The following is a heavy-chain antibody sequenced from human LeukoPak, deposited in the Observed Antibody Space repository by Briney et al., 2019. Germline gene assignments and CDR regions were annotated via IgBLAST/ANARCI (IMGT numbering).Heavy chain of an antibody. Sequence: PGGSLTPSCAASGFTFSSYGMHWVRQAPGKGLEWVAFIRYDGSNKYYADSVKGRFTISRDNSKNTLYLQMNSLRAEDTAVYYCAKGRFLEWLRFDYWGQGALGTVSS. D-gene: IGHD3-3*01. CDR3: AKGRFLEWLRFDY. CDR1: GFTFSSYG. CDR2: IRYDGSNK. J-gene: IGHJ4*02. V-gene: IGHV3-30*02.